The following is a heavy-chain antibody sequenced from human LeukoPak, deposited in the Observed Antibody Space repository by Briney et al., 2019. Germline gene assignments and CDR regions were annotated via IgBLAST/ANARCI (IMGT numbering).Heavy chain of an antibody. V-gene: IGHV3-23*01. CDR3: AKRDVLLWFGEQHDYYYYGMDV. CDR2: ISGSGGST. Sequence: GGSLRLSCAASGFTFSSYAMSWVRQAPGKGLEWVSAISGSGGSTSYADSVKGRFTISRDNSKNTLYLQMNSLRAEDTAVYYCAKRDVLLWFGEQHDYYYYGMDVWGQGTTVTVSS. J-gene: IGHJ6*02. CDR1: GFTFSSYA. D-gene: IGHD3-10*01.